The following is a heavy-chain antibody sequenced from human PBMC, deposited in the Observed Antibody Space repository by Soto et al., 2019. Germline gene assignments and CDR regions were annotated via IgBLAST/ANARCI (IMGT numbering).Heavy chain of an antibody. V-gene: IGHV3-23*01. CDR3: AKNYFFDS. CDR1: GFTFSSYA. J-gene: IGHJ4*02. CDR2: IGVSSDA. Sequence: PGGSVRLSCAASGFTFSSYAMSWARQAPGKGLEWVSSIGVSSDAYYADSVTGRFTISRDNSRNTLYLQMNSLRAEDTAVYYCAKNYFFDSWGQGTLVTVSS.